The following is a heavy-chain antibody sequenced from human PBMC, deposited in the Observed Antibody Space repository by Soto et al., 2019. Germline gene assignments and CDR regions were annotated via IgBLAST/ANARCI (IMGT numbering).Heavy chain of an antibody. CDR3: TRAIRNQLLSDY. J-gene: IGHJ4*02. CDR1: GYTFSSYD. V-gene: IGHV1-8*01. Sequence: QVQLVQSGAEVREPGASVKVSCKASGYTFSSYDDGWVRQATGQGLEWMGWMNPNSANTGYAQKFQGRVTMTRDTSLNTAYMELNSLTSEDTAVYYCTRAIRNQLLSDYWGQGTLVTVSS. D-gene: IGHD2-15*01. CDR2: MNPNSANT.